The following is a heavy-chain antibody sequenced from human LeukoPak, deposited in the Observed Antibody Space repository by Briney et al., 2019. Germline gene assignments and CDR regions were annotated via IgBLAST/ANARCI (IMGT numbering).Heavy chain of an antibody. J-gene: IGHJ3*02. V-gene: IGHV4-59*08. CDR3: SILTFPGLRYGDRRIFDI. Sequence: SAALSPTCAVSAGSTNIDARSSIWRRPRRGLEWSGHIPHSVRSTYTPSLVSGVTLSVDMSTNQFSLRLRSLTAAHTAVYICSILTFPGLRYGDRRIFDIWGEGSVGTASS. CDR1: AGSTNIDA. D-gene: IGHD2-21*02. CDR2: IPHSVRS.